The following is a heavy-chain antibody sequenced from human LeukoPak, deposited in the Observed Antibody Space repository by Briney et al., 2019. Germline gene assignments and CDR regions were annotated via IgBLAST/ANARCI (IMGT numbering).Heavy chain of an antibody. CDR1: GGSISSSSYY. CDR3: ARHSITMVRGVIIRDNWFDP. D-gene: IGHD3-10*01. Sequence: SETLSLTCTVSGGSISSSSYYWGWIRQPPGKGLEWIGSIYYSGSTYYNPSLKSRVTISVDTSKNQFSLKLSSVTAADTAVYYCARHSITMVRGVIIRDNWFDPWGQGTLVTVSS. CDR2: IYYSGST. J-gene: IGHJ5*02. V-gene: IGHV4-39*07.